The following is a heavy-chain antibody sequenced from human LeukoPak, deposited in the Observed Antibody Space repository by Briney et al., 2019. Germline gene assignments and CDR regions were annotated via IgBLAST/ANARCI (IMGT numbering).Heavy chain of an antibody. Sequence: GGSLRLSCTASGFTFGDYAMSWIRQAPGKGLEWVGFIRSKAYGETADYAASVKGRSTISRDDSKAIAYLQMNSLKTEDTAVYHCTRDRGAYNLYDYWGQGTLSPSPQ. V-gene: IGHV3-49*03. CDR1: GFTFGDYA. CDR3: TRDRGAYNLYDY. CDR2: IRSKAYGETA. D-gene: IGHD1-1*01. J-gene: IGHJ4*02.